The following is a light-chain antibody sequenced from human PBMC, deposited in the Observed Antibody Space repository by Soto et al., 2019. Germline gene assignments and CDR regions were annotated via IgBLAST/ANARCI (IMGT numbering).Light chain of an antibody. J-gene: IGKJ5*01. Sequence: EIVLTQSPAILSLSRGERATLSCRASQSVSSHLAWYQQKPGQAPRLLIYDASNRATGIPARFSGSGSGTDFTLTISSPEPEAFAVYYCQQRSDWPITFGQGTRLEIK. CDR2: DAS. CDR3: QQRSDWPIT. CDR1: QSVSSH. V-gene: IGKV3-11*01.